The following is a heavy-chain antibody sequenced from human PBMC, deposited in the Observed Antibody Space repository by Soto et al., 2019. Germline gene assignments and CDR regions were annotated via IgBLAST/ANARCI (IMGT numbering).Heavy chain of an antibody. CDR3: AKARSSSWPLDYYYYGMDV. V-gene: IGHV3-30*18. CDR1: GFTFSSYG. D-gene: IGHD6-13*01. CDR2: ISYDGSNK. Sequence: QVQLVESGGGVVQPGRSLRLSCAASGFTFSSYGMHWVHQAPGKGLEWVAVISYDGSNKYYADSVKGRFTISRDNSKNTLYMQMNSLRAEDTAVYYCAKARSSSWPLDYYYYGMDVWGQGTTVTVSS. J-gene: IGHJ6*02.